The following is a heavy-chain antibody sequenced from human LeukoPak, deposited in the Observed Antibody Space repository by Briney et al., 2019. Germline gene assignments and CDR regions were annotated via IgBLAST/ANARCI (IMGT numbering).Heavy chain of an antibody. V-gene: IGHV1-2*02. CDR2: INPNSGGT. D-gene: IGHD1-26*01. Sequence: GASVKVSCKASVYTFTGYYMHWVRQAPGQGLEWMGWINPNSGGTNYAQKFQGRITMTRDTSISTAYMELSRLRSDDTAVYYCARDLSLVGAAYYFDYWGQGTLVTVSS. CDR1: VYTFTGYY. J-gene: IGHJ4*02. CDR3: ARDLSLVGAAYYFDY.